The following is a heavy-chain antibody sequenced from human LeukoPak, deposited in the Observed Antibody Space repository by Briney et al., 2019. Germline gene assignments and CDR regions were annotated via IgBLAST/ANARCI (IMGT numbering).Heavy chain of an antibody. CDR1: GFTFSSYG. D-gene: IGHD6-13*01. J-gene: IGHJ5*02. V-gene: IGHV3-48*04. Sequence: GGSLRLSCAASGFTFSSYGMHWVRQAPGKGLEWVSYISSSGSTIYYADSVKGRFTISRDNAKNSLYLQMNSLRAEDTAVYYCARGKQLVPWRFDPWGQGTLVTVSS. CDR2: ISSSGSTI. CDR3: ARGKQLVPWRFDP.